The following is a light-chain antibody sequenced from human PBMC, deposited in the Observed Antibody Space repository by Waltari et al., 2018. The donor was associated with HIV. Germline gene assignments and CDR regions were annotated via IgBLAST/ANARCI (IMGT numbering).Light chain of an antibody. J-gene: IGKJ1*01. Sequence: DIQMTQSPSTLSASVGDRFTITCRATQSVRTSLAWYQQKHGRSPKLLIYKASTLETEVPSRFSGSGSGTEFNLTISGLLSVDFATYYCQQYEGDTRTFGQGTTVELK. CDR3: QQYEGDTRT. CDR1: QSVRTS. CDR2: KAS. V-gene: IGKV1-5*03.